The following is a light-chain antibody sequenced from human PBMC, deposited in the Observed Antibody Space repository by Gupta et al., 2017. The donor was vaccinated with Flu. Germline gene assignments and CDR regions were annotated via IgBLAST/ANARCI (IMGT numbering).Light chain of an antibody. CDR2: DAS. CDR1: QSVSSY. V-gene: IGKV3-11*01. Sequence: STLSLSPGERATLSCRASQSVSSYLAWYQQKPGQAPRLLIYDASNRATGIPARFSGSGSGTDFTLTISSLEPEDFAVYYCQQRSNWPPLTFGGGTKVEIK. J-gene: IGKJ4*01. CDR3: QQRSNWPPLT.